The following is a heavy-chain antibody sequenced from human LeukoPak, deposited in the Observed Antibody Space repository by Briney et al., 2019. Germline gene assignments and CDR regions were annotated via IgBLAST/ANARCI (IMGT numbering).Heavy chain of an antibody. D-gene: IGHD3-10*01. CDR2: IKQDGSEK. CDR1: GFTSSQYW. V-gene: IGHV3-7*04. CDR3: ARDLYASGSYDY. Sequence: GGSLRLSCAASGFTSSQYWMSWVRQAPGKGLEWVANIKQDGSEKNYVDPVKGRFTISRDNAKNSLYLQMNILRAEDTAVYYCARDLYASGSYDYCGQGTLVTVAS. J-gene: IGHJ4*02.